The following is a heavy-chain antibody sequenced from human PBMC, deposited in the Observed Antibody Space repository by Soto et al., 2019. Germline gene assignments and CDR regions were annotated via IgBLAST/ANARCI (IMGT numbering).Heavy chain of an antibody. CDR1: GYTFTSYG. D-gene: IGHD6-19*01. Sequence: VASVKVSCKASGYTFTSYGISWVRQAPGQGLEWMGWISAYNGNTNYAQKLQGRVTMTTDTSTSTAYMELRSLRSDDTAVYYCARVPVTGIAVAGHEYYFDYWGQGTLVTVSS. CDR2: ISAYNGNT. V-gene: IGHV1-18*01. CDR3: ARVPVTGIAVAGHEYYFDY. J-gene: IGHJ4*02.